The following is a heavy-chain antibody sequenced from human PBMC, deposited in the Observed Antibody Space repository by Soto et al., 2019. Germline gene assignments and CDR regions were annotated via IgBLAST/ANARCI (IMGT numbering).Heavy chain of an antibody. J-gene: IGHJ4*02. D-gene: IGHD2-15*01. CDR2: IYDSGSP. V-gene: IGHV4-59*01. Sequence: LSLTCTISGGSISVYYWSWIRQPPGQALEWIGYIYDSGSPYYNPSLRSRVIISADTSKNQISLKLTSATAADTAVYYCASSGGNTDFFDYWGQGTLVTVSS. CDR1: GGSISVYY. CDR3: ASSGGNTDFFDY.